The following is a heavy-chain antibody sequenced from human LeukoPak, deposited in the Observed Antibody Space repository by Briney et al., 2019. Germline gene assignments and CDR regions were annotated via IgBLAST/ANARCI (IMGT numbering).Heavy chain of an antibody. CDR3: ARRANILLRAFDI. D-gene: IGHD3-9*01. Sequence: GESPKISCKGSGYSFTSYWIGWVRQMPGKGLEWMGIIYPGDSDTRYSLSFQGQVTISADKSISTAYLQWSSLKASDTAMYYCARRANILLRAFDIWGQGTMVTVSS. V-gene: IGHV5-51*01. J-gene: IGHJ3*02. CDR1: GYSFTSYW. CDR2: IYPGDSDT.